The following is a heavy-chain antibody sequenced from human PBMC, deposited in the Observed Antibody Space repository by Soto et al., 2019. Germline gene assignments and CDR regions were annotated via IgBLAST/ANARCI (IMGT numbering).Heavy chain of an antibody. D-gene: IGHD6-13*01. V-gene: IGHV3-15*01. J-gene: IGHJ4*02. Sequence: GGSLRLSCAASGFTFSNAWMSWVRQAPGKGLEWVGRIKSNTDGGTTDHAAPVKGRFTISRDDSKNTLYLKMNSLKTEDTAVYYCTTAAGYWGQGTLVTVSS. CDR3: TTAAGY. CDR1: GFTFSNAW. CDR2: IKSNTDGGTT.